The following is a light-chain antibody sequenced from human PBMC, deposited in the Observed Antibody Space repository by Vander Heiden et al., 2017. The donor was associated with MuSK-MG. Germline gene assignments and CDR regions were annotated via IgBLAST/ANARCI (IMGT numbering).Light chain of an antibody. J-gene: IGKJ2*04. V-gene: IGKV4-1*01. CDR1: QTVFYSPINKNY. CDR3: QQDDCPPCS. Sequence: DIVMTQSPDSLAVSLGERATINCKSSQTVFYSPINKNYVALYQQKPGQPPKLLIYWASTRESGVHDRFSSSGSGTDFTLTISSLQAEDVAVYYCQQDDCPPCSFGQGTKLEIK. CDR2: WAS.